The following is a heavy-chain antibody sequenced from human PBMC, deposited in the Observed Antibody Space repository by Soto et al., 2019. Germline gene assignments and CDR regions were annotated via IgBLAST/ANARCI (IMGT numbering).Heavy chain of an antibody. CDR2: IYPGGST. CDR1: GGSISNYY. J-gene: IGHJ4*02. CDR3: ARASVGPPGGGSWIMPFDF. D-gene: IGHD2-15*01. Sequence: SETLSLTCSVSGGSISNYYWSWIRQSAGKGLEWIGRIYPGGSTNYNPSLKSRVTMSVDTSKNQFSLRLTSVTAADTAVYYCARASVGPPGGGSWIMPFDFWGQGTRVTVSS. V-gene: IGHV4-4*07.